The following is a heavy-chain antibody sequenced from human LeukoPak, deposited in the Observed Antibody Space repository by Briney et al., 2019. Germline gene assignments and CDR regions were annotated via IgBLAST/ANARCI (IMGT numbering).Heavy chain of an antibody. J-gene: IGHJ4*02. V-gene: IGHV3-23*01. CDR1: GFTFSSYW. Sequence: GGSLRLSCAASGFTFSSYWMSWVRQAPGKGLEWVSAISGSGGRTFYADSVKGRFAISRDNSKNTVYLQMNSLRAGDTAVYYCASAGYSYGAFFDWGQGTLVTVSS. CDR2: ISGSGGRT. D-gene: IGHD5-18*01. CDR3: ASAGYSYGAFFD.